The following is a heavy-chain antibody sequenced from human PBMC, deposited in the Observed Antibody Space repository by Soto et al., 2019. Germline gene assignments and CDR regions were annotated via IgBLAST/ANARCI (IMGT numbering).Heavy chain of an antibody. CDR1: GGSISSYY. CDR3: ARRYCSGGSCYSDANRFDP. J-gene: IGHJ5*02. V-gene: IGHV4-59*01. CDR2: IYYSGST. Sequence: QVQLQESGPGLVKPSETLSLTCTVSGGSISSYYWSWIRQPPGKGLEWIGYIYYSGSTNYNPSLKSRVSISVDTSKNQFSLKLSSVTAADTAVYYWARRYCSGGSCYSDANRFDPWGQGTLVTVSS. D-gene: IGHD2-15*01.